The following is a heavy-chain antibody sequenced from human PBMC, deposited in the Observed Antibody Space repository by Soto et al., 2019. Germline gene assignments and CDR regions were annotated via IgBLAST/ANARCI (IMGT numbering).Heavy chain of an antibody. CDR2: INAGNGNT. CDR1: GYTFTSYA. J-gene: IGHJ6*02. CDR3: AKGIAAAGTYYYGMDV. V-gene: IGHV1-3*01. D-gene: IGHD6-13*01. Sequence: QVQLVQSGAEVKKPGASVKVSCKASGYTFTSYAMHWVRQAPGQRLEGMGWINAGNGNTKYSQKFQGRVTITRDTSASTAYMELSSLRSEDTAVYYCAKGIAAAGTYYYGMDVWGQGTTVTVSS.